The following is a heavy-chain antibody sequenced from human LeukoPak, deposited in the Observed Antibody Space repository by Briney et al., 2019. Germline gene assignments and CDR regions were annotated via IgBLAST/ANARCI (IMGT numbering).Heavy chain of an antibody. J-gene: IGHJ4*02. Sequence: SQTLSLTCTVSGGSISSGDYYWNWIRQPPGKGLEWIGYVYYSGSTYYNPSLKSRVTISLDTSKTQFSLRLSSVTAADTAVYYCSRGLRGRSGYYFDSWGQGTLVTVSS. CDR2: VYYSGST. V-gene: IGHV4-30-4*01. CDR3: SRGLRGRSGYYFDS. CDR1: GGSISSGDYY.